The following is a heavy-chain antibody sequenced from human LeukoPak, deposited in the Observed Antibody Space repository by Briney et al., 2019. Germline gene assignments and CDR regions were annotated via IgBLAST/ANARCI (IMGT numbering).Heavy chain of an antibody. CDR1: GGSFSGYY. J-gene: IGHJ4*02. CDR3: ARGHPWYSSGWYKYYFDY. D-gene: IGHD6-19*01. V-gene: IGHV4-34*01. Sequence: PSETLSLTCAVYGGSFSGYYWSWIRQPPGKGLEWIGEINHSGSTNYNPSLKSRGTISVYTSKNQFSLKLSSVTAADTAVYYCARGHPWYSSGWYKYYFDYWGQGTLVTVSS. CDR2: INHSGST.